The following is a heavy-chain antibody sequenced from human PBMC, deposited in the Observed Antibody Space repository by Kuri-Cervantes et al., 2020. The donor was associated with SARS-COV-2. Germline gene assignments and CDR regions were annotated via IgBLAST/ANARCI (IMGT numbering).Heavy chain of an antibody. CDR3: ASAVAVGATAFDY. V-gene: IGHV1-69*06. CDR1: GGTFSSYA. J-gene: IGHJ4*02. Sequence: SVKVFCKASGGTFSSYAISWVRQAPGQGLEWMGGIIPIFGTANYAQKFQGRVTITADKSTSTAYMELSSLRSEDTAVYYCASAVAVGATAFDYWGQGTLVTVSS. CDR2: IIPIFGTA. D-gene: IGHD1-26*01.